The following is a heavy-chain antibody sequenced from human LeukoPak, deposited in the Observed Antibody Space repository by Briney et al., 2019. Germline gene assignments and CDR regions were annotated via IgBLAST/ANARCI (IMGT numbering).Heavy chain of an antibody. CDR1: GGSISSSSYY. CDR3: ARGRSAMVRGVISYYFDY. V-gene: IGHV4-39*01. J-gene: IGHJ4*02. D-gene: IGHD3-10*01. Sequence: KPSETLSLTCTVSGGSISSSSYYWGWIRQPPGKGLEWIGSIYYSGSTFYNPSLKSRVTISVDTSKNQFSLTLSSVTAADTAVYYCARGRSAMVRGVISYYFDYWGQGTLVTVSS. CDR2: IYYSGST.